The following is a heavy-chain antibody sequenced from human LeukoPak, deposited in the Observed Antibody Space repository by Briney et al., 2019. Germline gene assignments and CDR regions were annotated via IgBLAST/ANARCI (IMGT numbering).Heavy chain of an antibody. CDR2: IIPIFGTA. J-gene: IGHJ4*02. Sequence: SVKVSCKASGGTFSSYAISWVRQAPGQGLEWMGGIIPIFGTANYAQKFQGRVTITADESTSTAYMELSSLRSEDTAMYYCARGLGGNFHPFDYWGQGTLVTVSS. CDR3: ARGLGGNFHPFDY. D-gene: IGHD4-23*01. V-gene: IGHV1-69*13. CDR1: GGTFSSYA.